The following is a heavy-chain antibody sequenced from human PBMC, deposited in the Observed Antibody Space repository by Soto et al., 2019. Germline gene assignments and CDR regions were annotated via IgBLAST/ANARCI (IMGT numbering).Heavy chain of an antibody. D-gene: IGHD6-6*01. Sequence: EVQLLESGGGLVQPGGSLRLSCAASGFTFSSYAMSWVRQAPGKGLEWVSAISGSGGSTYYADSVKGRFTISRDNSKNTLYLQMNSLRAEDTAVYYCVNPPRVAARPESWGQGTLVTVSS. CDR2: ISGSGGST. CDR1: GFTFSSYA. V-gene: IGHV3-23*01. CDR3: VNPPRVAARPES. J-gene: IGHJ4*02.